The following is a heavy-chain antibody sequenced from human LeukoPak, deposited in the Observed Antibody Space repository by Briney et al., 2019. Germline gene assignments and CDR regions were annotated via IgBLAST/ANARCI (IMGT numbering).Heavy chain of an antibody. J-gene: IGHJ4*02. CDR1: GFTFSDYW. D-gene: IGHD3-22*01. V-gene: IGHV3-30-3*01. CDR3: ARDRDYYDSSGLGY. CDR2: ISYDGSNK. Sequence: PGGSLRLSCAASGFTFSDYWMSWVRQAPGKGLEWVAVISYDGSNKYYADSVKGRFTISRDNSKNTLYLQMNSLRAEDTAVYYCARDRDYYDSSGLGYWGQGTLVTVSS.